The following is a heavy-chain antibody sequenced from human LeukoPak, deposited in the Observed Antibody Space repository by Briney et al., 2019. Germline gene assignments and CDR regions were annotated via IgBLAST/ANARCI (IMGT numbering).Heavy chain of an antibody. V-gene: IGHV4-4*08. Sequence: SETLSLTCTVSGDSISSDYWSWVRQPPGKGLEWIGYIYRFGNTYYNPSLMRRVTISLDTSKKQLSLNLTSVTAADTAVYYCAGRGQRYFRDWGQGTLVTVSS. J-gene: IGHJ1*01. CDR3: AGRGQRYFRD. CDR1: GDSISSDY. CDR2: IYRFGNT.